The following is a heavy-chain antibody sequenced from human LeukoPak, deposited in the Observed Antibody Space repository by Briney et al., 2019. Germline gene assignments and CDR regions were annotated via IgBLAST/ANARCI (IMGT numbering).Heavy chain of an antibody. J-gene: IGHJ4*02. Sequence: SETLSLTCTVSGGSISSYYWSWIRQPAGKGLEWIGRIYTSGSTNYNPSLKSRVTMSVDTSKNQFSLKLSSVTAADTAAYYCARSRRSYYDSSGYYDDWGQGTLVTVSS. CDR3: ARSRRSYYDSSGYYDD. V-gene: IGHV4-4*07. CDR1: GGSISSYY. CDR2: IYTSGST. D-gene: IGHD3-22*01.